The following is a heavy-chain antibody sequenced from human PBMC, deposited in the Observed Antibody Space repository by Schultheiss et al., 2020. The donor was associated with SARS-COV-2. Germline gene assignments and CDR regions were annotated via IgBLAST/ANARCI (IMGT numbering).Heavy chain of an antibody. V-gene: IGHV4-61*01. Sequence: SETLSLTCTVSGGSVSSGYYWSWIRQPPGKGLEWIGYIYYSGSTYYNPSLKSRVTISVDTSKNQFSLKLSSVTAADTAVYYCARLKHSRSGGLFDYWGQGTLVTVSS. J-gene: IGHJ4*02. CDR1: GGSVSSGYY. D-gene: IGHD6-13*01. CDR2: IYYSGST. CDR3: ARLKHSRSGGLFDY.